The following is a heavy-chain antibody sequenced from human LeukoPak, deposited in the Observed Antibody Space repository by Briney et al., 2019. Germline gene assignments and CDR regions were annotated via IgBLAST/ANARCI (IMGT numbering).Heavy chain of an antibody. Sequence: GGSLRLSCAASGFTFSSYSMNWVRQAPGKGLEWASYISSSSSTIYYADSVKGRFTISRDNAKNSLYLQMNSLRAEDTAVYYCAREDLNTAMDAIDYWGQGTLVTVSS. CDR3: AREDLNTAMDAIDY. V-gene: IGHV3-48*01. CDR1: GFTFSSYS. J-gene: IGHJ4*02. CDR2: ISSSSSTI. D-gene: IGHD5-18*01.